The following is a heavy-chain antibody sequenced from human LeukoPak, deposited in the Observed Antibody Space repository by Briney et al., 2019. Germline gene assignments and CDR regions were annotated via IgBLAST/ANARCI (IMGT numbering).Heavy chain of an antibody. J-gene: IGHJ6*03. CDR3: ASSVAGFRYYYYYMDV. V-gene: IGHV4-59*11. Sequence: SETLSLTCTVSGSSISSHYWSWIRQPPGKGLEWIGYIYYSGSTNYNPSLKSRVTISVDTSKNQFSLKLSSVTAADTAVYYCASSVAGFRYYYYYMDVWGKGTTVTVSS. CDR1: GSSISSHY. CDR2: IYYSGST. D-gene: IGHD3-10*01.